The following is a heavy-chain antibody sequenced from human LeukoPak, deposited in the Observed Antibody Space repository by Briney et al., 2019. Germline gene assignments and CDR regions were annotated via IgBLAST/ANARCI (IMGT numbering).Heavy chain of an antibody. J-gene: IGHJ4*02. V-gene: IGHV1-2*02. D-gene: IGHD6-19*01. Sequence: ASVKVSCKASGYTFIGYYMHWVRQAPGQGLEWMGWINTINGGTKYAQKFQDRVTMTRDTSISTAYMELSSLRSDDTAVYYCARPYPSSYEMAGTGYWGQGTLVTVSS. CDR2: INTINGGT. CDR1: GYTFIGYY. CDR3: ARPYPSSYEMAGTGY.